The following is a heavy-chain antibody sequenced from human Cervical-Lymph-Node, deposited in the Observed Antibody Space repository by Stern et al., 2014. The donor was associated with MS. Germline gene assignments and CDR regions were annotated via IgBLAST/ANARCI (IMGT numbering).Heavy chain of an antibody. V-gene: IGHV5-51*01. CDR2: IYPVDSDA. J-gene: IGHJ4*02. CDR3: ARDYGDYAFDY. CDR1: GYSFTANW. D-gene: IGHD4-17*01. Sequence: VQLVQSGAEVKKPGESLKISCKGSGYSFTANWIAWMLQMPGNGLEWMGIIYPVDSDARYSPSFQGQVTISADKSISTAYLQWSSLKASDTAMYYCARDYGDYAFDYWGQGTLVTVSS.